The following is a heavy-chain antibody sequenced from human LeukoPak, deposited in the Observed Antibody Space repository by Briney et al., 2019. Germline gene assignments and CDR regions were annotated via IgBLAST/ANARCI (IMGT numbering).Heavy chain of an antibody. Sequence: SETLSLTCTVSGGSISSYYWSWIRQPPGKGLEWSGYIYYSGSTNYNPSLKSRVTISVDTSKNQFSLKLSSVTAADTAVYYCARGNTDTAMAAFDYWGQGTLVTVSS. CDR2: IYYSGST. CDR1: GGSISSYY. D-gene: IGHD5-18*01. J-gene: IGHJ4*02. V-gene: IGHV4-59*01. CDR3: ARGNTDTAMAAFDY.